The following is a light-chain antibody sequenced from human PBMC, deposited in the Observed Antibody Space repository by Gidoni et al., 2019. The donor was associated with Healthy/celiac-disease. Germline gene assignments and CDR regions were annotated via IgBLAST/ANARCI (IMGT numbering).Light chain of an antibody. Sequence: QSALPQPASVSGSPGPPITISCTGTSSDVGGYTYVSWYQQHPGKAPKLMIYEVSNRPSGVSNRFSGSKSGNTASLTISGLQAEDEADYYCSSYTSSSTPVVFGGGTKLTVL. V-gene: IGLV2-14*01. CDR1: SSDVGGYTY. CDR2: EVS. CDR3: SSYTSSSTPVV. J-gene: IGLJ2*01.